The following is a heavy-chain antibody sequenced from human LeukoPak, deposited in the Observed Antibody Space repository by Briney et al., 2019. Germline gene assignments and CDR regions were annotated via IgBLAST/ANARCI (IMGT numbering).Heavy chain of an antibody. CDR1: GGSFSGYY. J-gene: IGHJ6*02. D-gene: IGHD1-26*01. V-gene: IGHV4-34*01. CDR3: ARGSVGATNYYYYYGMDV. CDR2: INHSGST. Sequence: SETLSLTCAVYGGSFSGYYWSWIRQPPGKGLEWIGEINHSGSTNYNPSLKSRVTISVDTSKNQFSLKLSSVTAADTAVYYCARGSVGATNYYYYYGMDVWGQGTTVTVSS.